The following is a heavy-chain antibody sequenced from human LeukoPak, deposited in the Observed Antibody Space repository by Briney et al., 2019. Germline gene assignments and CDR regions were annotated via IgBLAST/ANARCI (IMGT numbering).Heavy chain of an antibody. J-gene: IGHJ3*02. D-gene: IGHD3-10*01. CDR1: GGTFSSYA. Sequence: SVKVSCKASGGTFSSYAISWVRQAPGQGLEWMGRIIPIFGTANYAQKFQGRVTITTDESTSTAYMELSSLRSEDTAVYYCALVWFGDTEAFDIWGKGTMVTVSS. CDR2: IIPIFGTA. V-gene: IGHV1-69*05. CDR3: ALVWFGDTEAFDI.